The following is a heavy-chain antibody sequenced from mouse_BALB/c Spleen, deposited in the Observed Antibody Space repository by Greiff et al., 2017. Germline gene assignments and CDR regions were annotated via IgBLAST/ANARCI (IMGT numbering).Heavy chain of an antibody. CDR1: GYSFTGYY. Sequence: EVQLHQSGPELVTPGASVKLSCKASGYSFTGYYMHWVKQSHVKSLEWIGRINPYNGATSYNQNFKDKASLTVDKSSSTAYMELHSLTSEDSAVEYCARGLTGTDYYAMDYWGQGTSVTVSS. CDR3: ARGLTGTDYYAMDY. V-gene: IGHV1-26*01. CDR2: INPYNGAT. J-gene: IGHJ4*01. D-gene: IGHD4-1*01.